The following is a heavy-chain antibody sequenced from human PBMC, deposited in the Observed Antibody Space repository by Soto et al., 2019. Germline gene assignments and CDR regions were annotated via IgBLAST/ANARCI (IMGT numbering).Heavy chain of an antibody. J-gene: IGHJ6*02. D-gene: IGHD2-2*01. CDR1: GFTFSSYD. V-gene: IGHV3-13*01. Sequence: GSLRLSCAASGFTFSSYDMHWVRQATGKGLEWVSAIGTAGDTYYPGSVKGRFTISRENAKNSLYLQMNSLRAEDTAVYYCARSDIVVVPAAGRAANYYYYGMDVWGQGTTVTVSS. CDR3: ARSDIVVVPAAGRAANYYYYGMDV. CDR2: IGTAGDT.